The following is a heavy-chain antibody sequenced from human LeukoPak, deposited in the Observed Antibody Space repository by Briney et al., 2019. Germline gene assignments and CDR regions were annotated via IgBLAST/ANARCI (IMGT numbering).Heavy chain of an antibody. D-gene: IGHD3-22*01. V-gene: IGHV4-59*08. Sequence: SETLSLTCSVSGGSISGYYWSWIRQSPGKGPVWIGYIYYSGSTNYNPSFKSRVTISADVSKNQFSLKLNSVTAADTALYYCARHFTYYYDSSGYPRDIFDIWGQGTMVTVSS. CDR3: ARHFTYYYDSSGYPRDIFDI. CDR1: GGSISGYY. J-gene: IGHJ3*02. CDR2: IYYSGST.